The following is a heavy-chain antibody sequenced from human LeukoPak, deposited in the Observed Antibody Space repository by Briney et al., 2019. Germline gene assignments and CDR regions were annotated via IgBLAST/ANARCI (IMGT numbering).Heavy chain of an antibody. J-gene: IGHJ4*02. CDR3: ARHFGYSGYDGDY. D-gene: IGHD5-12*01. Sequence: GESLKISCKGSGYTFTKYWIAWVRQMPGKGLEWMGIIYPGDSDIRYSPSLQGQVSISADKSISTAYLQWSGLKASDTAMYYCARHFGYSGYDGDYWGQGTLVTVSS. CDR2: IYPGDSDI. V-gene: IGHV5-51*01. CDR1: GYTFTKYW.